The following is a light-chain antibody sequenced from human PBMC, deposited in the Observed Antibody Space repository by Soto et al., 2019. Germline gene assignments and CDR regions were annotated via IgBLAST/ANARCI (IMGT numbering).Light chain of an antibody. CDR3: QQYNNWPPYT. Sequence: EIVMTQSPATLSVSPGERASLTCRASQSVSSDLAWYQQRPGQAPRFLIYGASTRATGIPARFSGSGSGTEFTLTISSLQSEDFAVYYCQQYNNWPPYTFGQGTNLEIK. J-gene: IGKJ2*01. CDR1: QSVSSD. V-gene: IGKV3-15*01. CDR2: GAS.